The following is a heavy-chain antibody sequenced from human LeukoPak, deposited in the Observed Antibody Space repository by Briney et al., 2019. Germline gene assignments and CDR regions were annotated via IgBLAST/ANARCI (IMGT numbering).Heavy chain of an antibody. Sequence: GGSLRLSCAASGFTFSNAWMSWVRQAPGKGLEWVGRIKSKTDGGTTDYAAPVKGRFTISRDDSKNTPYLQMNSLKTEDTAVYYCTTRSKRVVVAAVYWGQGTLVTVSS. D-gene: IGHD2-15*01. CDR3: TTRSKRVVVAAVY. CDR1: GFTFSNAW. V-gene: IGHV3-15*01. CDR2: IKSKTDGGTT. J-gene: IGHJ4*02.